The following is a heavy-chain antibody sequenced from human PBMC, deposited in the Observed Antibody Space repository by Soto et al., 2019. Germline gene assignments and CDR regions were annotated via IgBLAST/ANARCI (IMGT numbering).Heavy chain of an antibody. D-gene: IGHD2-2*01. J-gene: IGHJ4*02. V-gene: IGHV1-69*02. CDR1: GGTFSSYT. CDR2: IIPILGIA. Sequence: SVKVSCKASGGTFSSYTISWVRQAPGQGLEWMGRIIPILGIANYAQKFQGRVTITADKSTSTAYMELSSLRSEDTAVYYCAGGYCSSTSCFDYWGQGTLVTVSS. CDR3: AGGYCSSTSCFDY.